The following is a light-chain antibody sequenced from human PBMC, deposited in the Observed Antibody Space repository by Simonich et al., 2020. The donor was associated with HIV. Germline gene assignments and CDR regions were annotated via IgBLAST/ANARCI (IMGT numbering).Light chain of an antibody. Sequence: AIRMTQSPSSLSASTGDRVTITCRASQGISSYLAWYQQRPGKAPKLLMYAASSLQSGVPSRFSGSGAGTKFTLTISSLQPEDFATYYCQQAITFPRTFGQGTRVDVK. CDR1: QGISSY. J-gene: IGKJ1*01. CDR3: QQAITFPRT. CDR2: AAS. V-gene: IGKV1-8*01.